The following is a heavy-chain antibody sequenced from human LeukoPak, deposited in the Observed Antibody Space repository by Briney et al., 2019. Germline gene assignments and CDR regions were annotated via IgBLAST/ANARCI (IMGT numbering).Heavy chain of an antibody. CDR1: GFTFSSYW. J-gene: IGHJ3*02. Sequence: GGSLRLSCAASGFTFSSYWMSWVRQAPGKGLEWVANIKQDGSEKYYVDSVKGRFTISRDNAKNSPYLQMNSLRAEDTAVYYCARGYCTNGVCYGHAFDIWGQGTMVTVSS. D-gene: IGHD2-8*01. V-gene: IGHV3-7*03. CDR3: ARGYCTNGVCYGHAFDI. CDR2: IKQDGSEK.